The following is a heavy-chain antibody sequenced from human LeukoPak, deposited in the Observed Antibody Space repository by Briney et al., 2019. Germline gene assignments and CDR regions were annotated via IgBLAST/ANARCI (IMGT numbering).Heavy chain of an antibody. CDR2: ISGSGGST. CDR3: AKPGMAYNIGLPYFDY. D-gene: IGHD3-9*01. Sequence: GGSLRLSCAASGFTFSSYAMSWVRQAPGKGLEWVSAISGSGGSTYYADSVEGRFTISRDNSKNTLYLQMNSLRAEDTAVYYCAKPGMAYNIGLPYFDYWGQGTLVTVSS. V-gene: IGHV3-23*01. CDR1: GFTFSSYA. J-gene: IGHJ4*02.